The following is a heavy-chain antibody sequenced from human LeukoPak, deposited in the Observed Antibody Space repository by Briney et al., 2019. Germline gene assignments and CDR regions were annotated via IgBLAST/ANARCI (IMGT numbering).Heavy chain of an antibody. J-gene: IGHJ4*02. Sequence: GRSLRLSCAASKFTFSNYAMNWVRQPPGKGLEWVTVILYDGSNKYYADSVKGRFTISRDNSKNTLYLQMNSLRAEDRAVYYCGRDGASDILTGYFDYWGQGALVTVSS. D-gene: IGHD3-9*01. CDR2: ILYDGSNK. CDR1: KFTFSNYA. CDR3: GRDGASDILTGYFDY. V-gene: IGHV3-30-3*01.